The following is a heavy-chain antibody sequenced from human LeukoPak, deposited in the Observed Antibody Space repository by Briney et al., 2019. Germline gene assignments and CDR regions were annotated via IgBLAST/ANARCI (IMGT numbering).Heavy chain of an antibody. Sequence: GGSLRLSCAASGFTFNTFAMSWVRQAPGKGLEWVSAISGGGGSTYCADSVTGRFTISRDNSKNTLYLQMNGLRAEDTAVYYCAKAHSGSYYSGINWGQGTLVTVSS. J-gene: IGHJ4*02. CDR2: ISGGGGST. V-gene: IGHV3-23*01. CDR1: GFTFNTFA. D-gene: IGHD1-26*01. CDR3: AKAHSGSYYSGIN.